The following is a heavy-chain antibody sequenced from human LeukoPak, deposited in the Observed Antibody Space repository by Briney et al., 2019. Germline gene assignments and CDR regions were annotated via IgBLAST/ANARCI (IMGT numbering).Heavy chain of an antibody. J-gene: IGHJ4*02. D-gene: IGHD6-13*01. V-gene: IGHV1-18*01. Sequence: ASVKVSGKASGYSFNNFGISWVRQAPGEGLEWMGGISVYNGNTNYAQKLQGRVTMTTDTSTTTAYMELRSLRSDDTAVYYCARGEAAARHFDYWGQGTLVTVSS. CDR3: ARGEAAARHFDY. CDR2: ISVYNGNT. CDR1: GYSFNNFG.